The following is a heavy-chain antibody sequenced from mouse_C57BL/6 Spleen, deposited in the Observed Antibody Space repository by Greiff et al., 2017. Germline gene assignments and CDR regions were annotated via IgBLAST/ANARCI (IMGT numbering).Heavy chain of an antibody. V-gene: IGHV1-69*01. D-gene: IGHD2-5*01. CDR3: ARDYSKFFDY. CDR1: GYTFTSYW. Sequence: QVQLQQPGAELVMPGASVKLSCKASGYTFTSYWMHWVKQRPGQGLVWIGEIDPSDSYTNYNQKFKGKSTLTVDKSSSTAYMQLSSLTSEDSAVYYCARDYSKFFDYWGQGTTRTVSS. J-gene: IGHJ2*01. CDR2: IDPSDSYT.